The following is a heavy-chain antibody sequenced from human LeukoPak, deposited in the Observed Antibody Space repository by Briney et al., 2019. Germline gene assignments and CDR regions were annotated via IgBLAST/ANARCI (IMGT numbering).Heavy chain of an antibody. CDR1: GFTSNPSE. Sequence: GGSLRLSCAASGFTSNPSELNWVRQAPGKGLERISYISHTGSLIYYADSVKGRFTISRDNAKNLLYLQMNSLRAEDTAIYYCARDFRALSNGEFVDYWGQGILVPVSS. CDR2: ISHTGSLI. D-gene: IGHD2-8*01. J-gene: IGHJ4*02. V-gene: IGHV3-48*03. CDR3: ARDFRALSNGEFVDY.